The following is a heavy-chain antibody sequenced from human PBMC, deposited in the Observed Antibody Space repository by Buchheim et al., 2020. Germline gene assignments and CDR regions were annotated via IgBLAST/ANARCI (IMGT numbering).Heavy chain of an antibody. Sequence: QVQLQQWGAGLLKPSETLSLPCAVYGGSFSGYYWSWIRQPPGKGLEWIGEINHSGSTNYNPSLKSRVTISVDTSKNQFSLKLSSVTAADTAVYYCARSGVLWFDPWGQGTL. CDR2: INHSGST. CDR3: ARSGVLWFDP. J-gene: IGHJ5*02. V-gene: IGHV4-34*01. CDR1: GGSFSGYY. D-gene: IGHD3-10*01.